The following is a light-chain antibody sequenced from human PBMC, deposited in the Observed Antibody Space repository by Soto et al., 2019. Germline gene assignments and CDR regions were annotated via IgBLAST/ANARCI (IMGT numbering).Light chain of an antibody. CDR2: DVS. CDR1: SSDVGGYNY. J-gene: IGLJ1*01. V-gene: IGLV2-11*01. CDR3: SSYTGAYTLV. Sequence: QSALTQPRSVSGSPGQSVTISCTGTSSDVGGYNYVSWYQQHPGKAHKLMIYDVSKRPSGVPDRFSGSKSGNTASLTISGLQAEDEADYYCSSYTGAYTLVFGTGTKVTVL.